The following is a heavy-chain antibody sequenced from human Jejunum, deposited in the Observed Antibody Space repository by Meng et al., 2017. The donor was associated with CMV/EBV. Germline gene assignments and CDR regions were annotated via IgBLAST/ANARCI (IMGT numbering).Heavy chain of an antibody. CDR1: GFTISGQY. V-gene: IGHV3-53*01. CDR2: IYSAGST. CDR3: ARTEAPGGYGFYYEDY. J-gene: IGHJ4*02. Sequence: EVQLGHSGVGFIQPGGSLRLSCAASGFTISGQYMYWVRQAPGKGLEFISLIYSAGSTFYADSVKGRFIISRDISKDTLYLQMNSLRVDDTAVYYCARTEAPGGYGFYYEDYWGQGSLVTVSS. D-gene: IGHD3-22*01.